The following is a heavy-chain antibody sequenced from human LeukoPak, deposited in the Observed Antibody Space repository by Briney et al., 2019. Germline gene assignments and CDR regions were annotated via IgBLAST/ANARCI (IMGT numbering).Heavy chain of an antibody. V-gene: IGHV4-34*01. CDR2: INHSGST. CDR1: GESFSGYY. J-gene: IGHJ6*03. CDR3: ARGALYYYYYMDV. Sequence: PSETLSLTCAVYGESFSGYYWNWIRQPPGKELEWIGEINHSGSTNYNPSLKSRVTISVDTSKNQFSLKLSSVTAADTAVYYCARGALYYYYYMDVWGKGTTVTVSS.